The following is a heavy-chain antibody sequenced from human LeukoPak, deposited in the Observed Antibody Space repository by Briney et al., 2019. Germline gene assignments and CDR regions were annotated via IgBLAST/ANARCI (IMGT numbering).Heavy chain of an antibody. CDR3: ARGLVSGYDLYFDY. J-gene: IGHJ4*02. CDR1: GGSFSGYY. CDR2: INHSGST. Sequence: SETLSLTCAVYGGSFSGYYWSWIRQPPGKGLEWIGEINHSGSTNYNPSLKSRVTISVDTSKNQFSLKLRSVTAADTAVYYCARGLVSGYDLYFDYWGQGTLVTVSS. V-gene: IGHV4-34*01. D-gene: IGHD5-12*01.